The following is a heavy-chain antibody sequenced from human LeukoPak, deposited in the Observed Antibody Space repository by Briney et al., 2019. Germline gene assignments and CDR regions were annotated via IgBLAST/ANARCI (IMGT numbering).Heavy chain of an antibody. V-gene: IGHV3-48*04. J-gene: IGHJ6*03. Sequence: GGSLRLSCAASGFTFSSYSMNWVRQAPGKGLEWVSYISSSSSTIYYADSVKGRFTISRDNAKNSLYLQMNSLRAEDTAVYYCARDPRIAVAGSYYMDVWGKGTTVTVSS. CDR3: ARDPRIAVAGSYYMDV. CDR2: ISSSSSTI. D-gene: IGHD6-19*01. CDR1: GFTFSSYS.